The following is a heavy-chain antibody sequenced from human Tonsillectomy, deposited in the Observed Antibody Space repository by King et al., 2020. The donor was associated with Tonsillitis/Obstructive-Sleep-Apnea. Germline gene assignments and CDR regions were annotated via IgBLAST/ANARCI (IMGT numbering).Heavy chain of an antibody. J-gene: IGHJ5*02. CDR3: ARVGYCSSTSCYKYNWFDP. V-gene: IGHV4-34*01. CDR1: GGSFRGYY. CDR2: INHSGST. D-gene: IGHD2-2*02. Sequence: VQLQQWGAGLLKPSETLSLTCAFYGGSFRGYYWSWIRQPPGKGLEWIGEINHSGSTNYKPSLKSRVTISVDTSKNQLSLKLSSVTAADTAVYYCARVGYCSSTSCYKYNWFDPWGQGTLVTVSS.